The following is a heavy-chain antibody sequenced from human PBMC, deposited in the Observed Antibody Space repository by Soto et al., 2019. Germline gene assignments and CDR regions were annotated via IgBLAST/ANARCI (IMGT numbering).Heavy chain of an antibody. Sequence: SETLSLTCGVSGGSFGSSAYYWGWIRQAPGKGLEWIGSINYRGSTYYNPSLKSRVTISVDTSRNQFSLKLSSVTAADTALYYCSRRAPEGFDPWGQGTLVTVSS. J-gene: IGHJ5*02. CDR3: SRRAPEGFDP. CDR1: GGSFGSSAYY. CDR2: INYRGST. V-gene: IGHV4-39*01.